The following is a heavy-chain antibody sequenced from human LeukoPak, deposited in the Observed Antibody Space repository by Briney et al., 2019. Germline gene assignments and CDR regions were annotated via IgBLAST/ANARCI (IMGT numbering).Heavy chain of an antibody. D-gene: IGHD3-22*01. CDR3: TTGCYDRSGYFFWDNY. J-gene: IGHJ4*02. CDR2: IKSKTDGGTT. Sequence: PGGSLRLSCAASGFTFSNDWMSWVRQAPGKGLEWVGRIKSKTDGGTTDYAAPVKGRFTISRDDSKNTLYLQMNSLNTEDTAVYYCTTGCYDRSGYFFWDNYWAQGTRVTVSS. CDR1: GFTFSNDW. V-gene: IGHV3-15*01.